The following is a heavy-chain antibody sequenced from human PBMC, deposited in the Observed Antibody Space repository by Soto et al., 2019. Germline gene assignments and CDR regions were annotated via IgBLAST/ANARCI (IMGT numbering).Heavy chain of an antibody. CDR3: AILGTYYFDNSDNYFDF. CDR2: INAGNGNT. Sequence: ASVKVSCKASGYTLTGYSIHWVRQAPGQRLEWMGWINAGNGNTKFSQKFQGRVTITRDTSASTAYMELRGLRSEDTAVYYCAILGTYYFDNSDNYFDFWGQGTLVTVSS. D-gene: IGHD3-22*01. V-gene: IGHV1-3*01. J-gene: IGHJ4*02. CDR1: GYTLTGYS.